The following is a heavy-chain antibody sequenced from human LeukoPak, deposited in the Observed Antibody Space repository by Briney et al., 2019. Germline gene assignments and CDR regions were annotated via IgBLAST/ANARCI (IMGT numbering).Heavy chain of an antibody. CDR1: GGSISSSSYY. D-gene: IGHD5-24*01. J-gene: IGHJ3*02. CDR2: IYYSGST. V-gene: IGHV4-39*07. Sequence: PSETLSLTCTVSGGSISSSSYYWGWIRQPPGKGLEWIGSIYYSGSTYYNPSLKSRVTISVDTSKNQFSLKLSSVTAADTAVYYCAREEEMATIGEAFDIWGQGTMVTVSS. CDR3: AREEEMATIGEAFDI.